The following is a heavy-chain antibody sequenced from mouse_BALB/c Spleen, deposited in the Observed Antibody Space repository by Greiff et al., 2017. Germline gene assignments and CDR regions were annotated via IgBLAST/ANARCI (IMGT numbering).Heavy chain of an antibody. D-gene: IGHD2-4*01. CDR3: AREGDDYDGFAY. Sequence: EVQLVESGGGLVKPGGSLKLSCAASGFTFSSYAMSWVRQTPEKRLEWVASISSGGCTSYPDSVMGRFTISRDNARNILYLQMSSLRSEDTTMYYCAREGDDYDGFAYWGQGTLVTVSA. CDR1: GFTFSSYA. V-gene: IGHV5-6-5*01. J-gene: IGHJ3*01. CDR2: ISSGGCT.